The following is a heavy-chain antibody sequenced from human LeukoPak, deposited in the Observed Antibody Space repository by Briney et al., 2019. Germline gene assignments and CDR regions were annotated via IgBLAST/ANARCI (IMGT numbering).Heavy chain of an antibody. J-gene: IGHJ3*02. D-gene: IGHD2-2*01. V-gene: IGHV1-69*05. CDR3: ARDSPAAHDAFDI. Sequence: EASVKVSCKASGGTFSSYAISWVRQAPGQGLEWMGGIIPIFGTANYAQKFQGRVTITTDESTSTAYMELSSLRSEDTAVYYCARDSPAAHDAFDIWGQGTMVTVSS. CDR1: GGTFSSYA. CDR2: IIPIFGTA.